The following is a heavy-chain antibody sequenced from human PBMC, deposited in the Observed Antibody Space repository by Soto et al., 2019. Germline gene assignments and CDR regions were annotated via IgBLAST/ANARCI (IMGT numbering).Heavy chain of an antibody. J-gene: IGHJ4*02. V-gene: IGHV1-2*04. CDR3: AREGGYSSGLGIDY. CDR1: GYTFTDYY. CDR2: INPNSGVT. D-gene: IGHD6-19*01. Sequence: QVQLVQSGAEVKKPGASVKVSCKASGYTFTDYYMHWVRQAPGQGREWMGWINPNSGVTNYAQKFQDWVTMTRDTSISTAYMELRRLRSDGTAVYYCAREGGYSSGLGIDYWGQGTLVTVSS.